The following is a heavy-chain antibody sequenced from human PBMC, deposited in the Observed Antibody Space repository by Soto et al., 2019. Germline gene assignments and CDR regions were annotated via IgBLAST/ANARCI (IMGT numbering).Heavy chain of an antibody. J-gene: IGHJ4*02. CDR2: IRGDGSGT. D-gene: IGHD6-19*01. CDR1: GFAFNDYW. Sequence: EVQLVESGGGLVQPGGSLRLSCSASGFAFNDYWMHWVRQAPGKGLVWVSRIRGDGSGTNYADSVKGRFTISRDNAKNTLYLKMNSLRAEDTAVYYCARVTTAMAGMGIDYWGQGTLVTVSS. CDR3: ARVTTAMAGMGIDY. V-gene: IGHV3-74*01.